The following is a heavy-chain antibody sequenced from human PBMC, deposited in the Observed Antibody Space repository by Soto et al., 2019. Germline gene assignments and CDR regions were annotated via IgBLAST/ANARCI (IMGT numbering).Heavy chain of an antibody. CDR3: AHTDYGDSLVDY. CDR1: GFSLSTSGVG. V-gene: IGHV2-5*02. Sequence: QITLKESGPTLVKPTQTLTLTCTFSGFSLSTSGVGVGWIRQPPGKALEWLALIYWDDDKRYSPSLKSSITLTKDTSKNQVVLTMTNMDPVDTATYYCAHTDYGDSLVDYWGQGTLVTVSS. D-gene: IGHD4-17*01. J-gene: IGHJ4*02. CDR2: IYWDDDK.